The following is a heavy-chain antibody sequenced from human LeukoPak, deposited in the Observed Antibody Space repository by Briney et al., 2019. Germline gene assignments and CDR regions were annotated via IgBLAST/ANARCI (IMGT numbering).Heavy chain of an antibody. J-gene: IGHJ4*02. CDR2: ISGSGGST. CDR1: GFTFSSYG. Sequence: GGSLRLSCAASGFTFSSYGMSWVRQAPGKGLEWVSAISGSGGSTYYADSVKGRFTISRDNSKNTLYLQMNSLGAEDTAIYYCAKLDGSGAGSSRPPIDYWGQGSLVTVSS. V-gene: IGHV3-23*01. CDR3: AKLDGSGAGSSRPPIDY. D-gene: IGHD3-10*01.